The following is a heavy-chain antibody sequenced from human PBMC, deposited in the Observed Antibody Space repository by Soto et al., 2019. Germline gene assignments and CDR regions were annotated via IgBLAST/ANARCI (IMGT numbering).Heavy chain of an antibody. D-gene: IGHD4-17*01. CDR3: ARKFPGHTTMRGPGGFDI. V-gene: IGHV1-69*01. Sequence: QVQLVQSGAEVKKPGSSVKVSCKASGGTFSSSAISWVRQAPGQGLEWMGGIIPIFGTANYAQRFQGRVTITADESTGTAYLELSSLISEDAAVYYCARKFPGHTTMRGPGGFDIWGQGTMVTVSS. J-gene: IGHJ3*02. CDR2: IIPIFGTA. CDR1: GGTFSSSA.